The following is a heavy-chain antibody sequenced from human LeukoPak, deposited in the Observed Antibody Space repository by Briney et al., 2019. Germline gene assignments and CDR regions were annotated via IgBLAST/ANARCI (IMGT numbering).Heavy chain of an antibody. CDR2: IHYSGST. D-gene: IGHD6-6*01. J-gene: IGHJ5*02. CDR1: GDSISSHY. V-gene: IGHV4-59*11. Sequence: SETLSLTCTVSGDSISSHYWSWIRQPPRRGLEWIGYIHYSGSTNYNPSPGSRVTISLDTSKAHFSLILSSVTAADTAVYVCARGTYSSSSFWFDPWGQGTLVTVSS. CDR3: ARGTYSSSSFWFDP.